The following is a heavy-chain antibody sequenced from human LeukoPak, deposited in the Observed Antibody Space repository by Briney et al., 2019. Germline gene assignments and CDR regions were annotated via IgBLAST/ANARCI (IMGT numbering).Heavy chain of an antibody. CDR1: GGPISSYY. J-gene: IGHJ4*02. D-gene: IGHD4-17*01. Sequence: SETLSLTCTVSGGPISSYYWSWIRQPPGKGLEWIGYIYYSGSTNYNPSLKSRVTISVDTSKNQFSLKLSSVTAADTAVYYCARHLYGDHPFLDYWGQGTLVTVSS. CDR2: IYYSGST. CDR3: ARHLYGDHPFLDY. V-gene: IGHV4-59*08.